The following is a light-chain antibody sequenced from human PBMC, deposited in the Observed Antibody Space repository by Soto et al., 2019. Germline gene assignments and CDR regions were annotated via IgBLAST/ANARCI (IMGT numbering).Light chain of an antibody. CDR3: QKQNNVPFT. CDR1: QGITNH. CDR2: SAS. Sequence: DIQMTQSPSSLSASVGDRVTITCRASQGITNHLAWYQQKPGKVPKVLISSASTLQSGVPSRFSGSGSGTDFTLTISSLQPEDVATYYCQKQNNVPFTFGPGTKVDLK. J-gene: IGKJ3*01. V-gene: IGKV1-27*01.